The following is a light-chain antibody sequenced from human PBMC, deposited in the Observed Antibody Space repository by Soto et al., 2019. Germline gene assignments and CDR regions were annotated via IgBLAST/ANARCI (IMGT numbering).Light chain of an antibody. CDR2: DVS. Sequence: QSALTQPASVSGSPAQSITISCTGTSSDVGGYNYVSWYQQHPGKAPKLMIYDVSNRPSGVSNRFSGSKSGNTASLTISGLQAEDEADYYCSSYTSSSTPHYVFGTGTKLTVL. CDR3: SSYTSSSTPHYV. CDR1: SSDVGGYNY. J-gene: IGLJ1*01. V-gene: IGLV2-14*01.